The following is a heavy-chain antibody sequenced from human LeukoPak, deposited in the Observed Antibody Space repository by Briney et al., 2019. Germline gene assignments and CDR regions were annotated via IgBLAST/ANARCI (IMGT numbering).Heavy chain of an antibody. J-gene: IGHJ3*02. Sequence: SETLSLTCTVSGGSISSYYWSWIRQPPGKGLEWIGYIYYSGSTNYNPSPKSRVTISVDTSKNQFSLKLSSVTAADTAVYYCARRRTTVTTRGAFDIWGQGTMVTVSS. CDR2: IYYSGST. CDR1: GGSISSYY. CDR3: ARRRTTVTTRGAFDI. V-gene: IGHV4-59*01. D-gene: IGHD4-17*01.